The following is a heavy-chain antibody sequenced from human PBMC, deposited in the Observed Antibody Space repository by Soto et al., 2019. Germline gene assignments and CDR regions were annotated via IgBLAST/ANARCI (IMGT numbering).Heavy chain of an antibody. Sequence: QDHLAQSGAEVKKPGSSVTVSCKASGGTFNSYGISWVRQAPGQGLDWMGVIIPLYGTVNYAQKFQGRVSITEDKSTSTAYMDLSSLRSDDTAVYYCARVRVIRGVIPSHFGLWGKGTLVTVSS. J-gene: IGHJ4*02. CDR2: IIPLYGTV. V-gene: IGHV1-69*06. D-gene: IGHD3-10*01. CDR3: ARVRVIRGVIPSHFGL. CDR1: GGTFNSYG.